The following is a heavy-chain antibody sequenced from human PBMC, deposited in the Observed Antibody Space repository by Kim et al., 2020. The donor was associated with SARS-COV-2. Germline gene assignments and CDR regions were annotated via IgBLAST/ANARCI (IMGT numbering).Heavy chain of an antibody. CDR1: GGTFSSYA. J-gene: IGHJ3*02. CDR2: IIPIFGTA. Sequence: SVKVSCKASGGTFSSYAISWVRQAPGQGLEWMGGIIPIFGTANYAQKFQGRVTITADESTSTAYMELSSLRSEDTAVYYCARRTHEGSGWFDAFDIWGQGTMVTVSS. V-gene: IGHV1-69*13. CDR3: ARRTHEGSGWFDAFDI. D-gene: IGHD6-19*01.